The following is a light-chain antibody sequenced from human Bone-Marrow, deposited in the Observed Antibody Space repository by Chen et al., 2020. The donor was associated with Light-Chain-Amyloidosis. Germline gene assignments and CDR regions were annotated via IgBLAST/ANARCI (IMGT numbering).Light chain of an antibody. CDR2: RDT. Sequence: SYELTQPPSVLVSPGQTARITCSGDDLPTKYAYWYQQKPGQAPVLVRHRDTERPSGISERLSGSSSGTTDTLTISGVQAEDEADYHCQSADSSGTYEVIFGGGTKLTVL. CDR3: QSADSSGTYEVI. V-gene: IGLV3-25*03. J-gene: IGLJ2*01. CDR1: DLPTKY.